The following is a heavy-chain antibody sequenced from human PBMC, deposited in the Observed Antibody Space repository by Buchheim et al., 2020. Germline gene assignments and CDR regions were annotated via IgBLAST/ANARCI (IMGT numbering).Heavy chain of an antibody. Sequence: QLQLQESGPGLVKPSETLSLTCTVSGGSISSSSYYWGWIRQPPGKGLEWIGSIYYSGSTYYNPSLKSRVTISVDTSKNQFSLKLSSVTAADTAVYYWAMSQKLTRKSYYFYMYVWGKGTT. CDR3: AMSQKLTRKSYYFYMYV. J-gene: IGHJ6*03. D-gene: IGHD6-13*01. V-gene: IGHV4-39*01. CDR2: IYYSGST. CDR1: GGSISSSSYY.